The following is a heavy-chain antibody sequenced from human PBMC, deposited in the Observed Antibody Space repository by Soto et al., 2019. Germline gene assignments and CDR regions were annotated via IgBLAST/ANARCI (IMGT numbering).Heavy chain of an antibody. D-gene: IGHD3-22*01. CDR1: GLTFDSRG. J-gene: IGHJ4*02. CDR3: TTSNGYFVD. Sequence: EVQLLESGGGLEQSGGSLRLSCAASGLTFDSRGMSWVRQAPGKGLEWVSAIDGGVGSTYYADSVKGRFTISRDNSKNSLYLQMNSLRAEDTAIYYCTTSNGYFVDWGQGTLVTVSS. CDR2: IDGGVGST. V-gene: IGHV3-23*01.